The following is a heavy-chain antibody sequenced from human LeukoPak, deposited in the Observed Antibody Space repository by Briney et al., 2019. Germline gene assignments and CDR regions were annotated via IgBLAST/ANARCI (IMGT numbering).Heavy chain of an antibody. CDR1: EYTFTSHA. CDR3: ARAEITMVRARDAFDI. V-gene: IGHV1-3*01. CDR2: INAGNGNT. J-gene: IGHJ3*02. Sequence: ASVKFSCKASEYTFTSHAMHWVRQAPGQRLEWMGWINAGNGNTKYSQKFQGRVTITRDTSASTAYMELSSLRSEDTAVYYCARAEITMVRARDAFDIWGQGTMVTVSS. D-gene: IGHD3-10*01.